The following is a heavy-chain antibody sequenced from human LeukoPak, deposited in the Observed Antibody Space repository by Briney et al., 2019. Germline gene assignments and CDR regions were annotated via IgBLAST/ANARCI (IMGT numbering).Heavy chain of an antibody. J-gene: IGHJ6*03. V-gene: IGHV3-48*03. D-gene: IGHD1-26*01. CDR2: ISSSGSTI. Sequence: GGSLRLSCAASGFTFSSYEMNWVRQAPGKGLEWVSYISSSGSTIYYADSVKGRFTISRDNAKNSLYLQMNSLRAEDTAVYYCAKDGEGATTFYYYYMDVWGKGTTVTVSS. CDR1: GFTFSSYE. CDR3: AKDGEGATTFYYYYMDV.